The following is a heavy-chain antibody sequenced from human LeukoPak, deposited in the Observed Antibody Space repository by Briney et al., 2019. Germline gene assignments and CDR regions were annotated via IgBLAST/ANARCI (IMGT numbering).Heavy chain of an antibody. V-gene: IGHV3-30-3*01. J-gene: IGHJ4*02. CDR1: GFTFSSYA. CDR3: ARDRNYDILTGYIN. CDR2: ISYDGSNK. D-gene: IGHD3-9*01. Sequence: GRSLRLSCAASGFTFSSYAMHWVRQAPGKGLEWVAVISYDGSNKYYADSVKGRFTISRDNSKNTLYLQMNSLRAEDTAMYYCARDRNYDILTGYINWGQGTLVTVSS.